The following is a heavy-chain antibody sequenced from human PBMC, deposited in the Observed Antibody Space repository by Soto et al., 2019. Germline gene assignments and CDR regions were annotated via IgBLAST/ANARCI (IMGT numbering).Heavy chain of an antibody. Sequence: PVGSLRLSCAASGFTFSSYAMSWVRQAPGKGLEWVSAISGSGGSTYYADSVKGRFTISRDNSKNTLYLQMNSLRAEDTAVYYCAKDRAYSSGWYSGDAFDIWGQGTMVTVSS. CDR2: ISGSGGST. J-gene: IGHJ3*02. V-gene: IGHV3-23*01. CDR3: AKDRAYSSGWYSGDAFDI. CDR1: GFTFSSYA. D-gene: IGHD6-19*01.